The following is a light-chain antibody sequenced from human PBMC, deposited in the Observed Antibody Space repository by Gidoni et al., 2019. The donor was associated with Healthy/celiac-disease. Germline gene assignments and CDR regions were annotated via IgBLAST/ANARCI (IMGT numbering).Light chain of an antibody. V-gene: IGLV2-14*03. CDR3: SSYTSSVWV. Sequence: QSALPQPASLSGSPGQSITISCTGPSSDVGGYNYVYWYQQHPGKAPKLMIYDVSNRPSGVSSRFSGSKSGNTASLTISGLQAEDEADYYCSSYTSSVWVFGGGTKLTVL. CDR2: DVS. CDR1: SSDVGGYNY. J-gene: IGLJ3*02.